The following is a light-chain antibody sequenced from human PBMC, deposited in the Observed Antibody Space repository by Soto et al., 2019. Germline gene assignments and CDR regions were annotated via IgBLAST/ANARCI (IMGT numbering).Light chain of an antibody. CDR2: LNSDGSH. Sequence: QPVLTQSPSASASLGASVKLTCTLSSEHSSYAIAWHQQQPEKGPRYFMKLNSDGSHTKGDGIPDRFSVSSSGAERYLTISRLQSEDEAEYYCQTWGTGVRVFGGGTKLTVL. J-gene: IGLJ2*01. CDR3: QTWGTGVRV. CDR1: SEHSSYA. V-gene: IGLV4-69*01.